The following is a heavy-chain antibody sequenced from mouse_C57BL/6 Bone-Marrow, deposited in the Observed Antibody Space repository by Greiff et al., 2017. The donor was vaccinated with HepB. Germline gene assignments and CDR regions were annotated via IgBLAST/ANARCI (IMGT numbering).Heavy chain of an antibody. J-gene: IGHJ4*01. CDR1: GYTFTSYW. V-gene: IGHV1-61*01. CDR3: ASAGWSYYYAMDY. CDR2: IYPSDSET. Sequence: QVQLQQPGAELVRPGSSVKLSCKASGYTFTSYWMDWVKQRPGQGLEWIGNIYPSDSETHYNQKFKDKATLTVDKSSSTAYMQLSSLTSEDSAVYYCASAGWSYYYAMDYWGQGTSVTVSS. D-gene: IGHD1-1*02.